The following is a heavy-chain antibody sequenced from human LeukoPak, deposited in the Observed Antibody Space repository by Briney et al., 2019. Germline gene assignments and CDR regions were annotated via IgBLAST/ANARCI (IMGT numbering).Heavy chain of an antibody. CDR1: GFTFSSYS. Sequence: GGSLRLSCAASGFTFSSYSMNWVRQAPGKGLEWVSSISSSSSYIYYADSVKGRFTISRDNAKNSLYLQMNSPRAEDTAVYYCAVLRGYSYGPTRWGQGTLVTVSS. J-gene: IGHJ4*02. V-gene: IGHV3-21*01. CDR2: ISSSSSYI. D-gene: IGHD5-18*01. CDR3: AVLRGYSYGPTR.